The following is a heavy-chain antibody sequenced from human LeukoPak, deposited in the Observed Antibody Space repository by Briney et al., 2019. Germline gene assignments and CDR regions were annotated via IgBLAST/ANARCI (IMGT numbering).Heavy chain of an antibody. D-gene: IGHD3-9*01. V-gene: IGHV4-30-2*01. Sequence: PSQTLSLTCTVSGGSISSGGYYWSWIRQPPGKGLEWIGYIYHSGSTYYNPSLKSRVTISVDRSKNQFSLELSSVTAADTAVYYCAREKYYDILTGPATYFDYWGQGTLVTVSS. CDR3: AREKYYDILTGPATYFDY. CDR1: GGSISSGGYY. J-gene: IGHJ4*02. CDR2: IYHSGST.